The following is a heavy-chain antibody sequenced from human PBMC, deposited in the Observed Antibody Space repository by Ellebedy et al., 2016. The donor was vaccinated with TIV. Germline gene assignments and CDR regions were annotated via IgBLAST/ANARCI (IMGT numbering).Heavy chain of an antibody. CDR1: GLSFSSNGLR. CDR2: IDWDDDT. Sequence: TLSLTCTLSGLSFSSNGLRVSWIRQPPGKAREWLARIDWDDDTFYSTSLKTRLTISKDTSKNQVVLTMTVMDPVDTATYYCARISRDAFDIWGQGTMVTVSS. CDR3: ARISRDAFDI. V-gene: IGHV2-70*04. J-gene: IGHJ3*02.